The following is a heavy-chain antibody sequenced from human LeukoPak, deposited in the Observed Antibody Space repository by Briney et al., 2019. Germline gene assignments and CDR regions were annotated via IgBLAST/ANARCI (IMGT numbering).Heavy chain of an antibody. CDR3: ATRAAAGYYYGMDV. Sequence: PGGSLRLSCAASGFTVSSNYMSWVRQAPGKGLEWVSVIYSGGSTYYADSVKGRFTISRDNSKNTLYLQMNSLRAEDTAVYYCATRAAAGYYYGMDVWGQGTTVTVSS. D-gene: IGHD6-13*01. J-gene: IGHJ6*02. CDR2: IYSGGST. CDR1: GFTVSSNY. V-gene: IGHV3-53*01.